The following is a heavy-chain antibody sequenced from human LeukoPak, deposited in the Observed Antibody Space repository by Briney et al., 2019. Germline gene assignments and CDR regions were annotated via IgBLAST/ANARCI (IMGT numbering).Heavy chain of an antibody. J-gene: IGHJ5*02. CDR1: GFTFSSYT. Sequence: GGSLRLSCAASGFTFSSYTMSWVRQAPGQGLEWVSAIRSSGGSTYNADSVKGRFTISRDNSKNTLYLEMKNLRAEDTAVYYCAKVELPAAGGELDPWGQGTLVTVSS. CDR2: IRSSGGST. CDR3: AKVELPAAGGELDP. V-gene: IGHV3-23*01. D-gene: IGHD6-13*01.